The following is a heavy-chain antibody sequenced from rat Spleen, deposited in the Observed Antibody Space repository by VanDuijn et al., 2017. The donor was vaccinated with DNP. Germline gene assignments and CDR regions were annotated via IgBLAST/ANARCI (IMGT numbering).Heavy chain of an antibody. CDR1: GFSLTSYN. D-gene: IGHD1-4*01. J-gene: IGHJ2*01. V-gene: IGHV2S13*01. Sequence: QVQLKESGPGLVQPSRTLSLICTVSGFSLTSYNVHWVRQPPGKGLEWMGVIWSGGNTDYNSALKPRLSIRRDTSESQVFLTVNSLQTEDTGIYYCNRNEFGQPGVYWGQGVMVTVSS. CDR3: NRNEFGQPGVY. CDR2: IWSGGNT.